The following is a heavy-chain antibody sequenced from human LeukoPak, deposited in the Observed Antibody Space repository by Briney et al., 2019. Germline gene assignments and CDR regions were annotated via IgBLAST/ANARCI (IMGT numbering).Heavy chain of an antibody. CDR1: GFSLSTSGMC. Sequence: SGPTLVNPTQTLTLTFTFSGFSLSTSGMCVSWIRQPPGKALEWLAVIDWDDNKFYTTSLKTRLTISKDTSKNQVVLTMTNMDPVDTATYYCARFLYGDYTSYFDYWGQGTLVTVSP. V-gene: IGHV2-70*01. J-gene: IGHJ4*02. CDR2: IDWDDNK. D-gene: IGHD4-17*01. CDR3: ARFLYGDYTSYFDY.